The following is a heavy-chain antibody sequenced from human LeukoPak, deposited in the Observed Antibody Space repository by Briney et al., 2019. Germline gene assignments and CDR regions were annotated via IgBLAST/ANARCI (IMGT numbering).Heavy chain of an antibody. CDR2: ISSSSSYI. Sequence: PGGSLRLSCAASGFTFSSYSMNWVRQAPGKGLEWVSSISSSSSYIYYADSVKGRFTISRDNAKNSLYLQMNSLRAEDTAVYYCASGGLMVRGAIRSFDYWGQGTLVTVSS. D-gene: IGHD3-10*01. J-gene: IGHJ4*02. CDR1: GFTFSSYS. V-gene: IGHV3-21*01. CDR3: ASGGLMVRGAIRSFDY.